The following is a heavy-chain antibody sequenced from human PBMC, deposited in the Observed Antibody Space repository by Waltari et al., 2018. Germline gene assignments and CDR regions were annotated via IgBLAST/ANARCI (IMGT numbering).Heavy chain of an antibody. CDR1: GSNFTSYA. CDR2: INAGNGNT. Sequence: QVQLVQSGAEVKKPGAPVKVSCKASGSNFTSYAMPWVRQAPGQRLEWMGWINAGNGNTKYSQKFQGRVTITRDTSASTAYMELSSLRSEDTAVYYCARDVKDYYYGMDVWGQGTTVTVSS. V-gene: IGHV1-3*01. CDR3: ARDVKDYYYGMDV. J-gene: IGHJ6*02.